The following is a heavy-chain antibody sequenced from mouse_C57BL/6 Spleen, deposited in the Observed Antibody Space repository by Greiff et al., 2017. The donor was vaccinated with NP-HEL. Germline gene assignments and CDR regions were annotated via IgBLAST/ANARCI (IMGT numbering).Heavy chain of an antibody. D-gene: IGHD1-1*01. CDR1: GYTFTDYE. CDR3: TSYYYGSSD. CDR2: IDPETGGT. Sequence: VQLQQSGAELVRPGASVTLSCKASGYTFTDYEMHWVKQTPVHGLEWIGAIDPETGGTAYNQKFKGKAILTADKSSSTAYMELRSLTSEDSAVYYCTSYYYGSSDWGQGTTLTVSS. V-gene: IGHV1-15*01. J-gene: IGHJ2*01.